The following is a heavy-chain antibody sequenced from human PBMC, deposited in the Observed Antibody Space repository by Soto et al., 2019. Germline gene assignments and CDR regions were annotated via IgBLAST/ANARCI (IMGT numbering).Heavy chain of an antibody. V-gene: IGHV3-23*01. CDR3: VKDRKPDGRWPFDH. D-gene: IGHD2-8*01. CDR2: LFGSGGGI. Sequence: GGSLRLSCAASGFTFSTYAMGWVRQAPGKGLEWVSGLFGSGGGISYADSVKGRFTISRDNSNNVLYLQMQSLRVEDTAVYYCVKDRKPDGRWPFDHWGQGTLVTVSS. CDR1: GFTFSTYA. J-gene: IGHJ4*02.